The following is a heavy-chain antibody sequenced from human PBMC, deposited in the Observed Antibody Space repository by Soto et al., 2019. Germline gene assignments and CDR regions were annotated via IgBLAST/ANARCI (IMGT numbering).Heavy chain of an antibody. D-gene: IGHD2-21*01. Sequence: SVKVSCKASAGTFSSYTISWVRQAPGQGLEWMGRIIPILGIANYAQKIQGRVTITADKSTSTAYMELSSLRSEDTAVYYCARDIVDCGGDCYSSGTGPGPYYYYMDAWGKGTTVTVSS. CDR1: AGTFSSYT. J-gene: IGHJ6*03. CDR3: ARDIVDCGGDCYSSGTGPGPYYYYMDA. CDR2: IIPILGIA. V-gene: IGHV1-69*04.